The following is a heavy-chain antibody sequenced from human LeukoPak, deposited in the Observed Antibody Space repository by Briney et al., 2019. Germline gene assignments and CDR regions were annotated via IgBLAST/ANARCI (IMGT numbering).Heavy chain of an antibody. V-gene: IGHV4-39*01. D-gene: IGHD3-10*01. Sequence: SEILSRTCTVSGGSISSSSYYWGWIRQPPGKGLEWIGYIYYSGRTYYNPSLKSRITISVDTSKNQISLKLSSVTAADTAVYYCARHLNYYGSGSYNYGMDVWGQGTTVTVSS. J-gene: IGHJ6*02. CDR3: ARHLNYYGSGSYNYGMDV. CDR2: IYYSGRT. CDR1: GGSISSSSYY.